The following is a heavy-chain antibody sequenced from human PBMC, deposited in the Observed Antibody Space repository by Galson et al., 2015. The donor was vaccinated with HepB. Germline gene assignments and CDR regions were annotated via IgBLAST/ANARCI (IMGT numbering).Heavy chain of an antibody. V-gene: IGHV3-23*01. CDR3: AKRLFVPTDC. CDR2: FGTSGDKT. CDR1: GFALRNYG. J-gene: IGHJ4*02. Sequence: SLRLSCAASGFALRNYGMNWVRQAPGEGLEWVSGFGTSGDKTSYADSVKGRCTISRDNSRNTLYLQMNSLRAEDTAVYYCAKRLFVPTDCWGQGTLVTVSS.